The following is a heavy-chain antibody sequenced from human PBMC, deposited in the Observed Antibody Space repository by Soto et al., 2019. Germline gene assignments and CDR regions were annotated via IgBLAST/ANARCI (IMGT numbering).Heavy chain of an antibody. J-gene: IGHJ4*02. V-gene: IGHV1-69*01. CDR2: IIPISGRA. Sequence: QVQLVQSGAEVKKPGSSVKVACKASGGTFSSYVISWVRQAPGQGLECMGGIIPISGRANYAPNFQGRVSMTADGSTTTVYMELSSLRSEDTAVYYCARGWNDFPHWGQGTLVTVSS. D-gene: IGHD1-1*01. CDR1: GGTFSSYV. CDR3: ARGWNDFPH.